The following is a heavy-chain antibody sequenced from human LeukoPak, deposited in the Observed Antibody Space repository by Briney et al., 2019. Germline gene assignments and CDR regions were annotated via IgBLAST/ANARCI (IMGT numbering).Heavy chain of an antibody. CDR2: IYYSGST. V-gene: IGHV4-39*07. CDR1: GGSISSSSYY. Sequence: PSETLSLTCTVSGGSISSSSYYWGWIRQPPGKGLEWIGSIYYSGSTYYNPSLKSRVTISVDTSKNQFSLKLSSVTAADTAVYYCARAYDFWSYMDVWGKGTTVTVSS. D-gene: IGHD3-3*01. CDR3: ARAYDFWSYMDV. J-gene: IGHJ6*03.